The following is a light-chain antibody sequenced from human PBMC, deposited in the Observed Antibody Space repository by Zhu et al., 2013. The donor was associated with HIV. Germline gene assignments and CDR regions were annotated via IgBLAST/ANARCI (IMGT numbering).Light chain of an antibody. J-gene: IGLJ3*02. Sequence: QSALTQPASVSGSPGQSITISCTGTSSDVGAYNYVSWYQQHPGKAPQLMIYDVSDRPSGVSNRFSGSKSGNTASLTISGLQAEDEADYYCISYTSSSTWVFGGGTKLTVL. V-gene: IGLV2-14*01. CDR3: ISYTSSSTWV. CDR2: DVS. CDR1: SSDVGAYNY.